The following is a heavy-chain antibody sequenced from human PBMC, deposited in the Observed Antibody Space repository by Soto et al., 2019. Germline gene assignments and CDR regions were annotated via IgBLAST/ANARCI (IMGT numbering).Heavy chain of an antibody. CDR3: ARHLSYDSSSPNYYYYYYMDV. Sequence: GESLKISCKGSGYSFTSYWIGWVRQMPGKGLEWMGIIYPGDSDTRYSPSFQGQVTISADKSIGTAYLQWSSLKASDTAMYYCARHLSYDSSSPNYYYYYYMDVWGKGTTVTVSS. CDR2: IYPGDSDT. V-gene: IGHV5-51*01. D-gene: IGHD6-6*01. CDR1: GYSFTSYW. J-gene: IGHJ6*03.